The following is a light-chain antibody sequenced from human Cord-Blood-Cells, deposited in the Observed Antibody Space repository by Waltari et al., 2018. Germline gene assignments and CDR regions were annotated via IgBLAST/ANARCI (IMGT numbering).Light chain of an antibody. J-gene: IGKJ4*01. Sequence: EIVLTQSPATLSLSPGERDTLSCRASQSVSSYLAWYQQTPGQAPRLLIYDASNRATGIPARFSGSGSGTDFTLTISSLEPEDFAVYYCQQRSNWPPLTFGGGTKVEIK. V-gene: IGKV3-11*01. CDR2: DAS. CDR3: QQRSNWPPLT. CDR1: QSVSSY.